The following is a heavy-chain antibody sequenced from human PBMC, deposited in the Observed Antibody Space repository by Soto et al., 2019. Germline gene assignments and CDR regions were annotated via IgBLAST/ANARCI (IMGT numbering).Heavy chain of an antibody. Sequence: EVQLVESGGGLVQPGGSLILFCAASGFTFSTYHMNWVRQAPGKGLEWVSYIHSGGSRIYYADSVKGRFTISRDNAKNSLYLQMNSLRAEDTAVYYCARDGSTVTTNYHYAMDVWGQGTTVTVSS. CDR3: ARDGSTVTTNYHYAMDV. CDR1: GFTFSTYH. D-gene: IGHD4-17*01. J-gene: IGHJ6*02. V-gene: IGHV3-48*03. CDR2: IHSGGSRI.